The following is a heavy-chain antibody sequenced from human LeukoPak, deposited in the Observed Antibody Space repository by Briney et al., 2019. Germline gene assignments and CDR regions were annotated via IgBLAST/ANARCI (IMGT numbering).Heavy chain of an antibody. CDR2: IYYSGST. CDR1: GGSISSYY. CDR3: ARRGYSRYIFDY. D-gene: IGHD6-13*01. V-gene: IGHV4-59*08. J-gene: IGHJ4*02. Sequence: SETLSLTCTVSGGSISSYYWSWIRQPPGKGLEWIGYIYYSGSTNYNPSLKSRVTISVDTSKNQFSLKLSSVTAADTAVYYCARRGYSRYIFDYWGQGTLVTVSS.